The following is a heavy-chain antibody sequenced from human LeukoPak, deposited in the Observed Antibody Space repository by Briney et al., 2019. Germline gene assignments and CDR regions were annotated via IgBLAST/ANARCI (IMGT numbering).Heavy chain of an antibody. V-gene: IGHV1-2*02. J-gene: IGHJ4*02. CDR1: GYTFTGYY. CDR2: INPNSGGT. CDR3: ARAVTVVVPAAGY. D-gene: IGHD2-2*01. Sequence: SVKVSCKASGYTFTGYYMHWVRQAPGQGLEWMGWINPNSGGTNYAQKFQGRVTMTRDTSISTAYMELSRLRSDDTAVYYCARAVTVVVPAAGYWGQGTLVTVSS.